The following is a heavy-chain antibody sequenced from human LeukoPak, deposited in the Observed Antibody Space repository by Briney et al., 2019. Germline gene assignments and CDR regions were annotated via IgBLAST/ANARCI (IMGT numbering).Heavy chain of an antibody. V-gene: IGHV4-34*01. Sequence: SKTLSLTCAVYGGSFSGYYWSWIRQPPGKGLEWIGEISHSGSTNYNPSLKSRVTISVDKSKNQFSLKLSSVTAADTAVYYCARVGDGYNSPFDYWGQGTLVTVSS. CDR1: GGSFSGYY. CDR3: ARVGDGYNSPFDY. J-gene: IGHJ4*02. D-gene: IGHD5-24*01. CDR2: ISHSGST.